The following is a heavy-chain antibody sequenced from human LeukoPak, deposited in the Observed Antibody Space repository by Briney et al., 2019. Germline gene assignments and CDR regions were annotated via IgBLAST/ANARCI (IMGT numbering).Heavy chain of an antibody. V-gene: IGHV3-21*01. Sequence: GGSLRLSCAASGFTFSSYSMNWVRQAPGKGLEWVSSISSSSSYIYYADSVKGRFTISRDNAKNSLYLQMNSLRAEDTAVYYCARAPKVATIWGLVLDYWGQGTLVTVSS. CDR2: ISSSSSYI. J-gene: IGHJ4*02. CDR3: ARAPKVATIWGLVLDY. CDR1: GFTFSSYS. D-gene: IGHD5-12*01.